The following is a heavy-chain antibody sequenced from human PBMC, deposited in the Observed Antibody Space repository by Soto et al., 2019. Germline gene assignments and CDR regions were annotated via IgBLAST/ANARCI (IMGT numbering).Heavy chain of an antibody. CDR1: GFTFSNAW. D-gene: IGHD1-1*01. CDR2: IETKTDGGTT. J-gene: IGHJ6*02. V-gene: IGHV3-15*04. Sequence: PGGSLRLSCAASGFTFSNAWMSWVRQAPGKGLEWVGRIETKTDGGTTDYAAPVKGRFTISRDDSENTLYLQMNSLKTEDTAVYYCTYKDYFSPPYYYYGMDVWGQGTTVTVSS. CDR3: TYKDYFSPPYYYYGMDV.